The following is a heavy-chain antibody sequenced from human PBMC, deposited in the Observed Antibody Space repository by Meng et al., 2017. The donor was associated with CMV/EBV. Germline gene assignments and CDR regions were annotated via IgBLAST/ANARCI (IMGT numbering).Heavy chain of an antibody. D-gene: IGHD3-22*01. CDR2: IKSKTDGGTT. CDR1: GGSFSGYY. CDR3: TTLYYYDSSGLNY. J-gene: IGHJ4*02. Sequence: ETLSLTCAVYGGSFSGYYWSWVRQAPGKGLEWVGRIKSKTDGGTTDYAAPVKGRFTISRDDSKNTLYLQMNSLKTEDTAVYYCTTLYYYDSSGLNYWGQGTLVTVSS. V-gene: IGHV3-15*01.